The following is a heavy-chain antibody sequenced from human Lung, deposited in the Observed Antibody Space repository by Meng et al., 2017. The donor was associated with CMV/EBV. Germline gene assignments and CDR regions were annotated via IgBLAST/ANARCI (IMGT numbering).Heavy chain of an antibody. CDR1: GFTFSGYG. D-gene: IGHD2-2*01. CDR2: IRYDGSNK. V-gene: IGHV3-30*02. Sequence: GGSLRLSCAASGFTFSGYGMHWVRQAPGKGLEWVAFIRYDGSNKYYADSVKGRFTISRDNSKNTLYLQMNSLRAEDTAVYYCSKGVSYFSSTSCSNFDYWGQGTLVTVSS. CDR3: SKGVSYFSSTSCSNFDY. J-gene: IGHJ4*02.